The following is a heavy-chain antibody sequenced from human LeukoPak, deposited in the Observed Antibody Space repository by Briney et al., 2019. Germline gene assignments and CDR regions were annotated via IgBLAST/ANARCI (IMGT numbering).Heavy chain of an antibody. CDR1: GFTFSSYA. J-gene: IGHJ4*02. D-gene: IGHD3-10*01. V-gene: IGHV3-23*01. Sequence: GGSLRLSCAASGFTFSSYAMSWVRQAPGKGLEWVSAISGSGGSTYYADSVKGRFTISRDNSKNTLYLQMNSLRAEDTAVYYCAKFRTCYYGSGSYKDYWGQGTLVTVSS. CDR2: ISGSGGST. CDR3: AKFRTCYYGSGSYKDY.